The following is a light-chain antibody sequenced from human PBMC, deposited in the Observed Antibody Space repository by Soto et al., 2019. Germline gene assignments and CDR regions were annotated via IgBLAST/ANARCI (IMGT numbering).Light chain of an antibody. Sequence: SPGTLSLSPGERATLSCRATQSVNINYLAWYQQRPGQAPRLLIYGASCRATGIPDRFRGSGSGTDFTLTISRLEPEDFAVYYCQHYGSSSPVTFGQWTRLEIK. CDR3: QHYGSSSPVT. CDR1: QSVNINY. J-gene: IGKJ5*01. V-gene: IGKV3-20*01. CDR2: GAS.